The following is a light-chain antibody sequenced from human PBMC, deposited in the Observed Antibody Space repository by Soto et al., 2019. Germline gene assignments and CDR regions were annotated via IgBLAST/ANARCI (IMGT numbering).Light chain of an antibody. J-gene: IGKJ1*01. Sequence: EIVMTQSPATLSVSPGERATLSCRASESVSSNLAWYQQKPGQAPRLLIYGASTRATGIPARISGSGSGTEFTLTISRLEPEDSAVFYCHLYGASPPTFGQGTKVEI. CDR1: ESVSSN. CDR2: GAS. CDR3: HLYGASPPT. V-gene: IGKV3-15*01.